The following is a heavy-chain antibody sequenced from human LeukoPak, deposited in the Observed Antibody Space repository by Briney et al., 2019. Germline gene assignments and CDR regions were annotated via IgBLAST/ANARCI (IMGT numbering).Heavy chain of an antibody. CDR3: ARDLYSYGFFDY. V-gene: IGHV4-31*03. Sequence: SETLSLTCTVSGGSISSGGYYWSWVRQHPGKGLGWIGYIYYSGSTYYNPSLKSRVTISVATSKNQFSLKLSSVTAADTAVYYCARDLYSYGFFDYWGQGTLVTVSS. J-gene: IGHJ4*02. CDR1: GGSISSGGYY. CDR2: IYYSGST. D-gene: IGHD5-18*01.